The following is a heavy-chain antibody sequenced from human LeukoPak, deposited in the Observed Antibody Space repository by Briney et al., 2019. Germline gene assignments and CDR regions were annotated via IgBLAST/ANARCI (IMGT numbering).Heavy chain of an antibody. CDR3: SWSGFNWRAS. D-gene: IGHD3-3*01. CDR1: GFTFIDAW. CDR2: IKGKTNSGGT. Sequence: KSGGSLRLSCAAYGFTFIDAWMTWVRQAPGKGLEWVGRIKGKTNSGGTDYAAPVKGRFTISRDDSKNTLYLQMDSLTTEDTAVYYCSWSGFNWRASWGQGTLVTVSS. V-gene: IGHV3-15*01. J-gene: IGHJ5*01.